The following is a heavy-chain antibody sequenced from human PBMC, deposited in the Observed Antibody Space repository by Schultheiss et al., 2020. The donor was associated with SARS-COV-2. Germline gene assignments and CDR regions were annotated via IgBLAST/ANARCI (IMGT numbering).Heavy chain of an antibody. J-gene: IGHJ4*02. CDR2: INPSGGST. CDR3: ARVAYGDYGSV. Sequence: ASVKVSCKASGYTFTGYYMHWVRQAPGQGLEWMGIINPSGGSTSYAQKFQGRVTITRDTSASTAYMELSSLRSEDTAVYYCARVAYGDYGSVWGQGTLVTVSS. V-gene: IGHV1-46*01. D-gene: IGHD4-17*01. CDR1: GYTFTGYY.